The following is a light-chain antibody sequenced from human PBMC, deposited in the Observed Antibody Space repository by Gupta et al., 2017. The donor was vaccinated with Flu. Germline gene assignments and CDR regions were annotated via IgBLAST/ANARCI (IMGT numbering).Light chain of an antibody. CDR3: QQYGSSPYT. V-gene: IGKV3-20*01. CDR1: QTLSYNF. Sequence: ERATLSCRASQTLSYNFLAWYQQKLGQPPRLLIYGASSRATGIPDRISGSGSSTDFSLIISRLDPEDFAVYYCQQYGSSPYTFGQGTKLEIK. J-gene: IGKJ2*01. CDR2: GAS.